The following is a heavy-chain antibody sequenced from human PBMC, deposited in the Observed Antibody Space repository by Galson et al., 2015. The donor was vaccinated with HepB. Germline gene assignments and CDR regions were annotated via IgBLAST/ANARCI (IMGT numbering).Heavy chain of an antibody. V-gene: IGHV4-59*04. CDR2: VYYTGSA. J-gene: IGHJ5*02. Sequence: LSLTCTVSGGSISSYYWSWIRQPPGKGLEWIGTVYYTGSAYYDPSLKSRVTISADTSKKQISLNLSSVTAADTAVYYCARLSTGGALNWFDPWGQGTLVAVSS. CDR3: ARLSTGGALNWFDP. D-gene: IGHD1-14*01. CDR1: GGSISSYY.